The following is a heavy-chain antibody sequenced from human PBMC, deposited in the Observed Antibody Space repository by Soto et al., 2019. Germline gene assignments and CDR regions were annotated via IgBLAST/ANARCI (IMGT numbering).Heavy chain of an antibody. CDR3: AKEVGTAMTAITNWHFAL. D-gene: IGHD2-21*02. J-gene: IGHJ2*01. CDR2: ISSDGSNY. Sequence: QVQLVESGGGVVQPGRSQRLSCAASGFTFSACAMHWVRQSPGKGLEWVAVISSDGSNYYYEDSVKGRFTISRDNSKNTLYRKMDSLRAEDTAVYYCAKEVGTAMTAITNWHFALWGRGTLVTVSS. CDR1: GFTFSACA. V-gene: IGHV3-30*18.